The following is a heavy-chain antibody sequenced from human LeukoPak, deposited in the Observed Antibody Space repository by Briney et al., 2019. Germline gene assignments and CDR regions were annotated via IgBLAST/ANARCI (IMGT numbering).Heavy chain of an antibody. CDR2: IWYDGSNK. CDR3: ARGYASAYYGMDV. J-gene: IGHJ6*02. CDR1: GFTFSSYG. V-gene: IGHV3-33*01. Sequence: QPGGSLRLSCAASGFTFSSYGMHWVRQAPGKGLEWVAVIWYDGSNKYYADSVKGRFTISRDNSKSTLYLQMNSLRAEDTAVYYCARGYASAYYGMDVWGQGTTVTVSS. D-gene: IGHD5-12*01.